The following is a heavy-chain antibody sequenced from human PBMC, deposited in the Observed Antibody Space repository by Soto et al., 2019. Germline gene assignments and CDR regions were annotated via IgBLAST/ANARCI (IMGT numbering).Heavy chain of an antibody. CDR1: GGTFSSYA. D-gene: IGHD3-22*01. CDR3: ARAGHYYDSSGYAYYFDY. J-gene: IGHJ4*02. V-gene: IGHV1-69*13. Sequence: SVKVSCKASGGTFSSYAISWVRQAPGQGLEWMGGIIPIFGTANYAQKFQGRVTITADESTSTAYMELSSLRSEDTAVYYCARAGHYYDSSGYAYYFDYWGQGTLVTVSS. CDR2: IIPIFGTA.